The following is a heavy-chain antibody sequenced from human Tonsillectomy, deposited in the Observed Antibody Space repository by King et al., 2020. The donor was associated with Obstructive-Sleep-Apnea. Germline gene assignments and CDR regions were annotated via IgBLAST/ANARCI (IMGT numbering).Heavy chain of an antibody. CDR2: IYYSGST. V-gene: IGHV4-59*01. CDR3: ARTLSIAAAGTGWYFDL. CDR1: GGSISSYY. D-gene: IGHD6-13*01. Sequence: QLQESGPGLVKPSETLSLTCTVSGGSISSYYWSWIRQPPGKGLEWIGYIYYSGSTNYNPSLKCRVTISVETSKNQFSLKLSSVTAADTAVYYCARTLSIAAAGTGWYFDLWGRGTLVTVSS. J-gene: IGHJ2*01.